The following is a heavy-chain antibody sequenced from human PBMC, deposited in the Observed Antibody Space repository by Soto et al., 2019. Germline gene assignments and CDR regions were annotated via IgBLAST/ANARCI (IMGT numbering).Heavy chain of an antibody. D-gene: IGHD3-9*01. CDR2: VYGGGNGA. CDR1: GFTFSNFA. J-gene: IGHJ6*03. V-gene: IGHV3-23*01. Sequence: EMQLLESGGGLVQPGGSLRLSCAASGFTFSNFAMTWVRQAPGKGLEWVSGVYGGGNGALYADSVKGPFIISRDNSKNALYLHMNSLRARDTAVYYCAKFEGALHHNYHMDVWGQGTTVTVSS. CDR3: AKFEGALHHNYHMDV.